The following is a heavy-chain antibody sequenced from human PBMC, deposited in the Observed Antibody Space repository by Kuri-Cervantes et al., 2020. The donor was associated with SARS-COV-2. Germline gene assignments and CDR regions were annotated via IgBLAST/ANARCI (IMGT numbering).Heavy chain of an antibody. CDR3: ARDADSSGSLDY. J-gene: IGHJ4*02. D-gene: IGHD3-22*01. CDR1: GGSISSYY. V-gene: IGHV4-4*07. Sequence: SETLSLTCTVSGGSISSYYWSWIRQPAGKGLEWIGRIYTSGSTNYNPSLKRRVTMSVDTSKNQFSLKLSSVAAADTAVYYCARDADSSGSLDYWGQGTLVTVSS. CDR2: IYTSGST.